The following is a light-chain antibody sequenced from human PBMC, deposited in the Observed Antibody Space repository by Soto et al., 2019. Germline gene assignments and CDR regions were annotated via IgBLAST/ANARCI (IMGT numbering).Light chain of an antibody. V-gene: IGLV2-14*01. CDR2: DVS. CDR3: SSYTSSSTRV. Sequence: ALTQPASVSGSPGQSITISCTGTSSDVGGYNYVSWYQQHPGKAPKLMIYDVSNRPSGVSNRFSGSKSGNTASLTISGLQAEDEADYYCSSYTSSSTRVFGGGTKVTVL. J-gene: IGLJ2*01. CDR1: SSDVGGYNY.